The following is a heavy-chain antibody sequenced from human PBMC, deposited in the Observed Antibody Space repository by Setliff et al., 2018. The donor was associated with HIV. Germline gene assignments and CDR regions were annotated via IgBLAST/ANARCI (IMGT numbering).Heavy chain of an antibody. D-gene: IGHD3-22*01. V-gene: IGHV4-34*01. Sequence: SETLSLTCAVYGESFSGYYWSWIRQPAGKGLEWLGEINHSGRAKYNPSLKSRASISADTSKNQFSLHLSSVTAADTAVYYCARDTYDSRGYFFGYWGQGTLVTVSS. CDR2: INHSGRA. CDR3: ARDTYDSRGYFFGY. J-gene: IGHJ4*02. CDR1: GESFSGYY.